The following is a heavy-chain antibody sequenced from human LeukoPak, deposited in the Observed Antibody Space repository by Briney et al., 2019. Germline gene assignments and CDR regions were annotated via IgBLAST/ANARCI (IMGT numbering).Heavy chain of an antibody. J-gene: IGHJ4*02. V-gene: IGHV1-69*05. CDR3: AADGKD. Sequence: SVKVSCKASGGTFNSYAINWVRQAPGQGLEWMGGIIPRLGATKYIEKFQGRITITTDESTTTAYMEMTSLRSEDTAVYYCAADGKDWGQGTLVTVSS. CDR1: GGTFNSYA. CDR2: IIPRLGAT.